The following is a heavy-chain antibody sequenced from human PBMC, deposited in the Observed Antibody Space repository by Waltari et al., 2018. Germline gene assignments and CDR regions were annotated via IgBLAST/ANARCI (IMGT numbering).Heavy chain of an antibody. Sequence: EVQLLESGGGLVQPGGSLRLSCAASGLTFSSYAMNWVRQAPGKGLEWVSGISGTGARTYYAVSVKGRFTVSRDNSQDTLYVQMNSLRVEDTAIYYCAAGFGDFSSFDYWGQGTLITVSS. D-gene: IGHD3-10*01. CDR1: GLTFSSYA. V-gene: IGHV3-23*01. J-gene: IGHJ4*02. CDR2: ISGTGART. CDR3: AAGFGDFSSFDY.